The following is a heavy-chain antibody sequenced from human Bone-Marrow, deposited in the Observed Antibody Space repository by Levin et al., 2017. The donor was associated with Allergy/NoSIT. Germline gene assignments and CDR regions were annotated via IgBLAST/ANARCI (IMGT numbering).Heavy chain of an antibody. CDR3: ARDQIAAAGTPGAFDI. CDR2: IWYDGSNK. J-gene: IGHJ3*02. CDR1: GFTFSSYG. Sequence: GGSLRLSCAASGFTFSSYGMHWVRQAPGKGLEWVAVIWYDGSNKYYADSVKGRFTISRDNSKNTLYLQMNSLRAEDTAVYYCARDQIAAAGTPGAFDIWGQGTMVTVSS. V-gene: IGHV3-33*01. D-gene: IGHD6-13*01.